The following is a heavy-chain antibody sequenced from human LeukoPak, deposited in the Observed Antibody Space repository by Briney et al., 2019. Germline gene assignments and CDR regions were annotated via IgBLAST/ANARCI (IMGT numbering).Heavy chain of an antibody. CDR3: ARDFKWAFDY. V-gene: IGHV3-48*02. CDR1: GFTFTAYS. CDR2: IRSSAGTT. J-gene: IGHJ4*02. D-gene: IGHD1-26*01. Sequence: PGGSLRLSCAASGFTFTAYSVNWVRQAPGKGLEWVAYIRSSAGTTHYADSVKGRFTIATGTAKNSLYLQMNSLRDEDTAVYYCARDFKWAFDYWGQGSLVTVSS.